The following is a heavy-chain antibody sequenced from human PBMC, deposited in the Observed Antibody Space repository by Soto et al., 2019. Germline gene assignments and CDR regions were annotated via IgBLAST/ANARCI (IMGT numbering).Heavy chain of an antibody. Sequence: QVQLQQCGAGLLKPSETLSLTCAVYGGSFSGYYWSWIRQPPGKGLEWLGEINHSGSTNYNPSLKSRVTISVYTSKNQFSLKLSSVAAADTAVYYCARVMRYGSGSYPNWFDPWGQGTLVTVSS. V-gene: IGHV4-34*01. CDR1: GGSFSGYY. D-gene: IGHD3-10*01. CDR3: ARVMRYGSGSYPNWFDP. CDR2: INHSGST. J-gene: IGHJ5*02.